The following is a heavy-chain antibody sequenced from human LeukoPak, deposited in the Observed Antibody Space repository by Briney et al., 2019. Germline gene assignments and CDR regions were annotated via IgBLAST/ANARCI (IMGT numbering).Heavy chain of an antibody. CDR2: INSDGSST. J-gene: IGHJ4*02. V-gene: IGHV3-74*01. Sequence: GGSLRLSCAASGFTFSSYWMHWVRQAPGKGLVWVSRINSDGSSTSYADSVKGRFTISRDNFKNTLFLQMNSLGVDDTAVYYCAGGGGVGAKYWGQGTQVTVSS. CDR1: GFTFSSYW. CDR3: AGGGGVGAKY. D-gene: IGHD1-26*01.